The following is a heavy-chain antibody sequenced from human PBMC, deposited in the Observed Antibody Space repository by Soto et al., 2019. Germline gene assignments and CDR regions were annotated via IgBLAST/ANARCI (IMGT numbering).Heavy chain of an antibody. CDR3: ARAATWTNNWFDP. CDR1: GGPISRGDYY. V-gene: IGHV4-30-4*01. D-gene: IGHD3-3*01. J-gene: IGHJ5*02. Sequence: QVQLQESGPGLVKPSQTLSLTCTVSGGPISRGDYYWSWIRQPPGRGLEWIGYIYYSGSIYYNPSMKSHVTISVDNSKTHISLKLSSVTAADTAVYYCARAATWTNNWFDPWGQGTLVTVSS. CDR2: IYYSGSI.